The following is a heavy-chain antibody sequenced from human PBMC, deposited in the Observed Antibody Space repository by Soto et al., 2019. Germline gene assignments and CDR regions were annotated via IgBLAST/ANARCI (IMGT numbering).Heavy chain of an antibody. J-gene: IGHJ4*02. D-gene: IGHD3-10*01. Sequence: ASVKVSCKTSGYSFSTYGVNWVRQAPGRGLEWMGWISPHNVNTKFAQKLQGRVSMTTDTSTSTAYMELRSLRADDTAVYFCARVPGTMAAFVYWGQGTQVTVSS. CDR3: ARVPGTMAAFVY. CDR2: ISPHNVNT. V-gene: IGHV1-18*01. CDR1: GYSFSTYG.